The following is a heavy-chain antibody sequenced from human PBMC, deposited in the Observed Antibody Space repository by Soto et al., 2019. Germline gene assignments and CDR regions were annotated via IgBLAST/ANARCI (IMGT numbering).Heavy chain of an antibody. CDR1: GGSFNNYA. CDR2: IIPNFDTP. Sequence: QVHLVQSGAEVKKPGSSVKVSCKTSGGSFNNYAVSWVRQAPGQGLEWMGGIIPNFDTPNYAQKFQDRVTIIADESTSTVSMELRSLRSNDTAVYYCAVAMVREILIFESSGMHVWGQGATVIGSS. CDR3: AVAMVREILIFESSGMHV. D-gene: IGHD3-10*01. V-gene: IGHV1-69*01. J-gene: IGHJ6*02.